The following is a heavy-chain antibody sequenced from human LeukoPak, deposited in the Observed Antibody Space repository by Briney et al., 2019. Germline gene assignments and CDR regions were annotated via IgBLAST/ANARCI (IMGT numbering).Heavy chain of an antibody. V-gene: IGHV4-4*02. J-gene: IGHJ4*02. CDR3: ARETAAAGSFIAIHDY. D-gene: IGHD6-13*01. CDR2: IYHSGST. Sequence: SETLSLTCTVSVDSISSNKWWSWVRQPPGKGLEWIGDIYHSGSTNYSPSLKSRVTISVDKSKNQFSLNLTSVTAADTGIYYCARETAAAGSFIAIHDYWGQGTLVTVSS. CDR1: VDSISSNKW.